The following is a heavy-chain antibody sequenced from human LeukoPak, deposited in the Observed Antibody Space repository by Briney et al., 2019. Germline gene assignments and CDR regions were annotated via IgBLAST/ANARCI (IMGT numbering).Heavy chain of an antibody. CDR1: GFTFNSYA. CDR3: AKEPTSYSSGWYFHH. Sequence: GGSLRLSCAASGFTFNSYAMSWVRQAPGKGLEWVSAISGSGGSTYYADSVKGRFTISRDNSKNTLYLQMNSLRAEDTAVYYCAKEPTSYSSGWYFHHWGQGTLVTVSS. D-gene: IGHD6-25*01. V-gene: IGHV3-23*01. J-gene: IGHJ1*01. CDR2: ISGSGGST.